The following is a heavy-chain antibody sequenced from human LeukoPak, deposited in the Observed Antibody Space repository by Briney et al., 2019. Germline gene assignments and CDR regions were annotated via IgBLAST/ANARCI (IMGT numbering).Heavy chain of an antibody. J-gene: IGHJ4*02. V-gene: IGHV3-74*01. CDR2: ISSDGSST. Sequence: GGSLRLSCAASGFTFSSYWMHWVRQAPGKGLVWVSRISSDGSSTSYANSVKGRFTISRDNAKNTLYLQMNSLRAEGTAVYYCARGLTGTYDYWGQGTLVTVSS. CDR1: GFTFSSYW. CDR3: ARGLTGTYDY. D-gene: IGHD1-7*01.